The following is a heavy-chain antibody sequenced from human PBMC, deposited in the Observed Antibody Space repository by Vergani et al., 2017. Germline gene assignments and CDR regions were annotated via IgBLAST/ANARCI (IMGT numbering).Heavy chain of an antibody. CDR2: ISARYPST. Sequence: EVQLLQSGGGVIQPGGSVRLSCAASGFTFSACPMTWVRQAPGKGLEWVSAISARYPSTYYADSVKGRFTISRDNAKNSLYLQMNSLRAEDTAVYYCARDQVAAAGGLPFDYWGQGTLVTVSS. J-gene: IGHJ4*02. CDR1: GFTFSACP. V-gene: IGHV3-23*01. CDR3: ARDQVAAAGGLPFDY. D-gene: IGHD6-13*01.